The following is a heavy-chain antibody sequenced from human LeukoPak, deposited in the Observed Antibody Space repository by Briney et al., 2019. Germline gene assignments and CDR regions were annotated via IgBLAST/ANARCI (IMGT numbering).Heavy chain of an antibody. CDR2: INHSGST. CDR3: ARDRYCSGGSCYYNWFDP. CDR1: GGSFSGYY. V-gene: IGHV4-34*01. D-gene: IGHD2-15*01. J-gene: IGHJ5*02. Sequence: PSETLSLTCAVYGGSFSGYYWSWIRQPPGKGLEWIGEINHSGSTSYNPSLKSRVTISVDTSKNQFSLKLSSVTAADTAVYYCARDRYCSGGSCYYNWFDPWGQGTLVTVSS.